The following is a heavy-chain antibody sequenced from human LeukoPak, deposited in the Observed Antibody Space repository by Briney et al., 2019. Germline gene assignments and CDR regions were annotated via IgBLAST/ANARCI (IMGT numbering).Heavy chain of an antibody. CDR3: ARLAIPDSSSWYLSWHFDY. CDR1: GYSITSYW. V-gene: IGHV5-51*01. D-gene: IGHD6-13*01. J-gene: IGHJ4*02. Sequence: GESLKISCKGSGYSITSYWIAWVRQMPGKGLEWMGIIYPGDSETRYSPSFQGQVTISADKSISTAYLQWNSLKASDTAMYYCARLAIPDSSSWYLSWHFDYWGQGTLVTVSS. CDR2: IYPGDSET.